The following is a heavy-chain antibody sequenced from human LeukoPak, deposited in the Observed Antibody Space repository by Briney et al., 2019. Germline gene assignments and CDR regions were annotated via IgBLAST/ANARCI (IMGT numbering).Heavy chain of an antibody. V-gene: IGHV3-23*01. CDR2: ITGTGHIT. CDR3: ARDRLGAMLFFDS. CDR1: GFAFRNYW. D-gene: IGHD3-16*01. Sequence: GGSLRLSCVASGFAFRNYWMYWVRQGPGKGLEWVSAITGTGHITYYADSVKGRFTISRDNSKNTLYLQMNSLRAEDTALYYCARDRLGAMLFFDSWGQGTLVTVSS. J-gene: IGHJ4*02.